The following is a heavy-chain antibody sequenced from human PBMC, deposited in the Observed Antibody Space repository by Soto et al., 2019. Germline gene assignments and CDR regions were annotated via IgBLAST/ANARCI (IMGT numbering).Heavy chain of an antibody. D-gene: IGHD2-15*01. Sequence: KPSETMSLTCTVSGDSIKIYYWSWFRQHPGKGLEWIGYISYTGSTHYNPSLKSRVTISADTSKNQFSLKLSSVTTADTALYYCAREGVAAPYYYYGMDVWGQGSTVTVSS. J-gene: IGHJ6*02. CDR2: ISYTGST. V-gene: IGHV4-59*01. CDR1: GDSIKIYY. CDR3: AREGVAAPYYYYGMDV.